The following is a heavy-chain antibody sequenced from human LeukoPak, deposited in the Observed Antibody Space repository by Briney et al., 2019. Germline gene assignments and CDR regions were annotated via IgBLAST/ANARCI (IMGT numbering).Heavy chain of an antibody. CDR1: GFTFSSYA. V-gene: IGHV3-23*01. Sequence: GGSLRLSCAASGFTFSSYAMSWVRQAPGKGLEWVSAISGSGGSTYYADSVEGRFTISRDNSKNTLYLQMNSLRAEDTAVYYCAKIHGVSGHYDPTHYYFDYWGQGTLVTVSS. CDR3: AKIHGVSGHYDPTHYYFDY. J-gene: IGHJ4*02. D-gene: IGHD3-22*01. CDR2: ISGSGGST.